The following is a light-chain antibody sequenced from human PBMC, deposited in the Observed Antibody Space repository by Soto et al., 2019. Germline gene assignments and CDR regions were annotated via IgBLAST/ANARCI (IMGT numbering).Light chain of an antibody. Sequence: IPLAQSPSSLSASVGDRVTITCRASQGISRSLAWYQQKPEKAPKLLIYAASTLQSGVPSRFSGSGSGTDFTLTISSLQPEDSATYYFHHLHSYPLGFGGGTKVESK. J-gene: IGKJ4*01. CDR2: AAS. CDR1: QGISRS. CDR3: HHLHSYPLG. V-gene: IGKV1-9*01.